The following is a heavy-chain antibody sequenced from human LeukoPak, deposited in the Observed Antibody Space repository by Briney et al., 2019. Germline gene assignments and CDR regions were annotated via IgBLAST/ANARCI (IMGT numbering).Heavy chain of an antibody. J-gene: IGHJ4*02. Sequence: SQTLSLTCTVSGGSISSSNYYWGWIRQPPGKGLEWIASISYSGSTYYNPSVKSRVTISRDTSKNQFSLSLNSVTAADTAVYYCVRVKSGSISDSWGQGTLVTVSS. CDR1: GGSISSSNYY. CDR3: VRVKSGSISDS. CDR2: ISYSGST. D-gene: IGHD1-26*01. V-gene: IGHV4-39*07.